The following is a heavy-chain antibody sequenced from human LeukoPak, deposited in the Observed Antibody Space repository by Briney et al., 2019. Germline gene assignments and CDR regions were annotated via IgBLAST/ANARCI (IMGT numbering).Heavy chain of an antibody. CDR1: GFTFSSYW. CDR2: IKQDGSEK. J-gene: IGHJ4*02. Sequence: GGSLRLSCAASGFTFSSYWMSWVRQAPGKGLEWVANIKQDGSEKYYVDSVKGRFTISRDNAKNSVYLEMNSLRAEDTAVYYCAREDQGFWRDFDLWGQGTLVTVSS. V-gene: IGHV3-7*01. D-gene: IGHD3-3*01. CDR3: AREDQGFWRDFDL.